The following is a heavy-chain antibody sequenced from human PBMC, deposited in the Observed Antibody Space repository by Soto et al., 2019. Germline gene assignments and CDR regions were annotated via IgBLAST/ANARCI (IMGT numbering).Heavy chain of an antibody. V-gene: IGHV3-21*06. CDR3: AKVDGNISERGYYFDS. CDR1: GFTFSTYS. CDR2: IGPSGTYI. D-gene: IGHD5-12*01. Sequence: GSLRLSCAASGFTFSTYSMNWVRQTPGKGLEWVSSIGPSGTYIHYADSVNGRFTISRDNAKNSVYLQMNSLRVDDTAVYYCAKVDGNISERGYYFDSWGQGTVVTVSS. J-gene: IGHJ4*02.